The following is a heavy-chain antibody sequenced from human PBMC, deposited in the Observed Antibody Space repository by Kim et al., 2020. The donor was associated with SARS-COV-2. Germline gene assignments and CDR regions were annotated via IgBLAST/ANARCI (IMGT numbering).Heavy chain of an antibody. V-gene: IGHV3-7*03. D-gene: IGHD3-3*01. CDR1: GFSFSSYG. CDR2: IKQDESEK. J-gene: IGHJ4*02. CDR3: ARVWTHGGRDY. Sequence: GGSLRLSCTASGFSFSSYGMNWVRQAPGKGLEWVASIKQDESEKYYVDSVKGRFTVSRDNAKNSLYLEMNSLRAEDTAVYYCARVWTHGGRDYWGRGTLVTVSS.